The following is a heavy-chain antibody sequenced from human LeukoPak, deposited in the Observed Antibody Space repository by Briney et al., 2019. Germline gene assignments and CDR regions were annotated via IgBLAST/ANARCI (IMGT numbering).Heavy chain of an antibody. CDR2: ISNSGGST. CDR3: AKRSCSGGSCNFDY. Sequence: PGGSLRLSCAASGFTLSSYAMSWVRQAPGKGLEWVSAISNSGGSTNYADSVKGRFTISRDNSKNTLYLQMNSLRAEDTAVYYCAKRSCSGGSCNFDYWGQGTLVTVSS. J-gene: IGHJ4*02. V-gene: IGHV3-23*01. D-gene: IGHD2-15*01. CDR1: GFTLSSYA.